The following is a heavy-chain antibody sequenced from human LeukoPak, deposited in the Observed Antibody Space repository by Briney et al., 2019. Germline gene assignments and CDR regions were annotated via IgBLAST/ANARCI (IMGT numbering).Heavy chain of an antibody. CDR1: GFTFSSYA. CDR2: ISGSGSTT. D-gene: IGHD6-25*01. Sequence: GGSLRLSCAASGFTFSSYAMSWVRQAPGKGHEWVSAISGSGSTTYYADSVKGRFTFSRDNSKNTLYLQMNSLRAEDTAIYYCAKRSSGYYFDYWGPGTLVTVSS. V-gene: IGHV3-23*01. CDR3: AKRSSGYYFDY. J-gene: IGHJ4*02.